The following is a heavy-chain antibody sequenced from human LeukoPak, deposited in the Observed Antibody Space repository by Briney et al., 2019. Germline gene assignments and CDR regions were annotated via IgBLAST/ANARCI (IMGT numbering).Heavy chain of an antibody. J-gene: IGHJ4*02. Sequence: PSETLSLTCAVYGGSFSGYYWSWIRQPPGKGLEWIGEINHSGSTNYNPSLKSRVTISVDTSKNQFSLKLSSVTAADTAVYYCARGYSSYYWGQGTLVTVSS. D-gene: IGHD6-19*01. CDR3: ARGYSSYY. CDR2: INHSGST. V-gene: IGHV4-34*01. CDR1: GGSFSGYY.